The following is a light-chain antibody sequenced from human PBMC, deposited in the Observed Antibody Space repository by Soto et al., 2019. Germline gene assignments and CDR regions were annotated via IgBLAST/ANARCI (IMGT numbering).Light chain of an antibody. CDR3: MQALQTPIT. CDR1: HILLHQNGLNY. V-gene: IGKV2-28*01. J-gene: IGKJ5*01. Sequence: IVITASPISLPVTRGEPACLSFISIHILLHQNGLNYLGWYLQKPGQSPRLLMYLGSNRASGVPDRFSGSGSGTDFTLKISRVEPEDFGVYYCMQALQTPITFGQGTRLEI. CDR2: LGS.